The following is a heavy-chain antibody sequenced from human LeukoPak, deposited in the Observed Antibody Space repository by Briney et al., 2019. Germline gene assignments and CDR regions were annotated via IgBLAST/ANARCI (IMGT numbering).Heavy chain of an antibody. CDR2: ISSSSRYI. CDR3: ARSKDVIRYFDQWHY. V-gene: IGHV3-21*01. J-gene: IGHJ4*02. D-gene: IGHD3-9*01. CDR1: AFTFSSYS. Sequence: GGSLRLSCAASAFTFSSYSINWVRPAPGKGLEWVSSISSSSRYIYYADSVKGRFTISRDNAKNPLYLQRNSRRAEDTAVYYCARSKDVIRYFDQWHYGGQGTLDTVSS.